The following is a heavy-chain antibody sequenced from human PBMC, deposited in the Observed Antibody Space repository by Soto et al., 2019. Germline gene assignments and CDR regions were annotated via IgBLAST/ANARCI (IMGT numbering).Heavy chain of an antibody. Sequence: LAGVSAIGGRGGSTYYADSVKGRFTISRDNSKNTLYLQMNSLRAEDTAVYYCAKSFFFCKQKMGYETAARSLQFSCTTVTVSAFQ. CDR2: IGGRGGST. J-gene: IGHJ1*01. CDR3: AKSFFFCKQKMGYETAARSLQFSCTTVTVSAFQ. D-gene: IGHD6-13*01. V-gene: IGHV3-23*01.